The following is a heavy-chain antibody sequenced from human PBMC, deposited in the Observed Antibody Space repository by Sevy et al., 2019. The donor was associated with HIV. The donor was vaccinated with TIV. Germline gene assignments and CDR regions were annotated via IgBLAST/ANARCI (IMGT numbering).Heavy chain of an antibody. CDR2: IYYSGRT. CDR3: AREVRALRFGEPHRIDWFDP. CDR1: GGSISSGDYY. D-gene: IGHD3-10*01. J-gene: IGHJ5*02. Sequence: SETLSLTCTVSGGSISSGDYYWSWIRQPPGKGLEWIGYIYYSGRTYYNPSLKSRVTISVDTSKNQFSLKLSSVTAADTAVYYCAREVRALRFGEPHRIDWFDPWGQGTLVTVSS. V-gene: IGHV4-30-4*01.